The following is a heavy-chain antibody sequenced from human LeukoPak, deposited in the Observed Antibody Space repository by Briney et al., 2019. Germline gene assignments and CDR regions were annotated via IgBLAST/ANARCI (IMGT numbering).Heavy chain of an antibody. V-gene: IGHV1-8*01. CDR2: MNPKSGNA. D-gene: IGHD2-15*01. Sequence: ASVKVSCKASGYTFTSDINWVRQAPGQGLEWMGWMNPKSGNADYARKSQGRVTMTGCTSANAAYLELSSLRSDDTAVYFCARGWVNPDCSGGSCYTLDHWGQETLVAVSS. J-gene: IGHJ4*02. CDR1: GYTFTSD. CDR3: ARGWVNPDCSGGSCYTLDH.